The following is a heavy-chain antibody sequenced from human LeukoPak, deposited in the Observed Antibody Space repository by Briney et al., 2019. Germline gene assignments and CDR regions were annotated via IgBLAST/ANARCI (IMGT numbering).Heavy chain of an antibody. Sequence: GGSLRLSCAASGFTFSSYEMNWVRQAPGKGLEWVANIKQDGSEKYYVDSVKGRFTISRDNAKDSLYLQMNSLRAEDSAVYYCARAIWFGELVDYWGQGTLVTVSS. CDR1: GFTFSSYE. J-gene: IGHJ4*02. CDR3: ARAIWFGELVDY. V-gene: IGHV3-7*05. CDR2: IKQDGSEK. D-gene: IGHD3-10*01.